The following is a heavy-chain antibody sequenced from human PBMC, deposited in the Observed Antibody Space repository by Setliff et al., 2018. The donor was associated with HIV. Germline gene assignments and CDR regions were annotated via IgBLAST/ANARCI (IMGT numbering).Heavy chain of an antibody. D-gene: IGHD6-13*01. Sequence: PSETLSLTCTVSGGSASNSRYYWAWIRQPPGKGLEYIGSIYHSGTTYYDPSLQSRVTMSIDTSQNQFSLKLTSVTATDTAVYYCARHRYSSSINWFDPWGQGTLVTVSS. J-gene: IGHJ5*02. CDR2: IYHSGTT. V-gene: IGHV4-39*01. CDR1: GGSASNSRYY. CDR3: ARHRYSSSINWFDP.